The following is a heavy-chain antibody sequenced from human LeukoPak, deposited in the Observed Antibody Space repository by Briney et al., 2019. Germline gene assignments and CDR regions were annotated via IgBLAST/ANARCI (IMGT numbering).Heavy chain of an antibody. Sequence: GRSLRLSCAASGFTFSNYGMHWVRQAPGKGLEWVAFIWYDGSNKYYADSVKGRFTVSRDNSKDSLYLQMNSLRTEDTGLYHCASEVGYRSLGYLGQGTLVTVSS. V-gene: IGHV3-33*03. J-gene: IGHJ4*02. CDR2: IWYDGSNK. D-gene: IGHD3-3*01. CDR3: ASEVGYRSLGY. CDR1: GFTFSNYG.